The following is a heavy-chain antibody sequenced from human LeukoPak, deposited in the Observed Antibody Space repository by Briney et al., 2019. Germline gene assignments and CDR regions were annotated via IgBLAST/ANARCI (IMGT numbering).Heavy chain of an antibody. J-gene: IGHJ4*02. Sequence: GGSLRLSCAVSGFTLSSNYLSWVRQAPGKGGEGVSVIYSGGSTYYTDSVKGRLTISRDNYKKTLYLEMESMRGEDTAVYYCARDTVYHASLTYYTDYWGQGTLVTVSS. V-gene: IGHV3-66*01. CDR2: IYSGGST. CDR3: ARDTVYHASLTYYTDY. CDR1: GFTLSSNY. D-gene: IGHD3-10*01.